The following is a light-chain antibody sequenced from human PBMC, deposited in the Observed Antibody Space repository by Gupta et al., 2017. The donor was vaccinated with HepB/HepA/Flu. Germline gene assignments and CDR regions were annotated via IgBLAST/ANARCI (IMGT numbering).Light chain of an antibody. J-gene: IGLJ2*01. CDR1: SSNIGNNH. CDR2: EDD. V-gene: IGLV1-51*02. CDR3: GTWESSLSAVV. Sequence: SSSNIGNNHVFWYQQVPGTAPKLLIYEDDKRPSEIPDRFSGSKSGTSATLGITRLQTGDEADYYCGTWESSLSAVVFGGGTKLTVL.